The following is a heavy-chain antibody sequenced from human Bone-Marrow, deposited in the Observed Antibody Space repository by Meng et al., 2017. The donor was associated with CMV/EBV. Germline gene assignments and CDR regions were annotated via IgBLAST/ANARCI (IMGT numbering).Heavy chain of an antibody. Sequence: LSCADSGFTVSRNYMDWVRQAPGKELKWVTVVYSGGHTSYADSVKGRFTISSDNSNNTLYLQMNGLRAEDTAVYYCARDLKGGDDYWGQGTLVTVSS. CDR2: VYSGGHT. J-gene: IGHJ4*02. D-gene: IGHD3-16*01. CDR1: GFTVSRNY. V-gene: IGHV3-66*01. CDR3: ARDLKGGDDY.